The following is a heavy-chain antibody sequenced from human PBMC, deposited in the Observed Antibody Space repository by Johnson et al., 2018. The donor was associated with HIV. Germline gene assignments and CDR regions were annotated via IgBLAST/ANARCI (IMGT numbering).Heavy chain of an antibody. D-gene: IGHD4-17*01. CDR2: ISWNSGRI. J-gene: IGHJ3*02. CDR3: TRLAPDYDDGHLDSFDI. Sequence: VQLVESGGGLVQPGRSLRLSCAASGLSFDDYAMYWVRQVPGKGLEWVSGISWNSGRIGYADYVKGRFTISRDNAKKSLYLQMNSLRAEDTAVYYCTRLAPDYDDGHLDSFDIWGQGTMVTVSS. V-gene: IGHV3-9*01. CDR1: GLSFDDYA.